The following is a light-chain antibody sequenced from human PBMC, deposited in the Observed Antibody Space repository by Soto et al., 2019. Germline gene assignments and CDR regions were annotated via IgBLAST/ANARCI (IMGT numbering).Light chain of an antibody. CDR2: DAS. CDR1: QSISSW. Sequence: DIQMTQSPSTLSASVGDRVTITCRASQSISSWLAWYQQKPGKAPKLLIYDASSLESGVPSRFSGSGSGTEFPLTLSSLQPDDFATYYCQQYNSYSFTFGPGTKVDIK. CDR3: QQYNSYSFT. V-gene: IGKV1-5*01. J-gene: IGKJ3*01.